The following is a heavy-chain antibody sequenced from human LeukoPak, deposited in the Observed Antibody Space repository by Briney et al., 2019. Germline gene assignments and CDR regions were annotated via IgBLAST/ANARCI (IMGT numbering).Heavy chain of an antibody. J-gene: IGHJ6*03. CDR2: ISPYNGNT. Sequence: ASVKVSCKASGNIPTRYGFSWVRQAPGQGLEWMGWISPYNGNTKYAQKVQGRVTMTTDTSTNIAYMEVRSLRSDDTAVYYCASHRYNWSEVDYNYYMDVWGKGTTVTVSS. CDR3: ASHRYNWSEVDYNYYMDV. V-gene: IGHV1-18*01. D-gene: IGHD1-20*01. CDR1: GNIPTRYG.